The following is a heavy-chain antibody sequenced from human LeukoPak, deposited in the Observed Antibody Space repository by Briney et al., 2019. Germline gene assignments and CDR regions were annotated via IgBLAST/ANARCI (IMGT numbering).Heavy chain of an antibody. CDR2: IYSGGST. Sequence: PGGSLRLSCAASGFTVSSNYMSWVRQAPGKGLEWVSVIYSGGSTYYADSVKGRFTISRDNSKNTVDLQMNSLRAEDTAVYYCARGHDYDSSVAYWGPGTLVTVSS. D-gene: IGHD3-22*01. V-gene: IGHV3-66*01. J-gene: IGHJ4*02. CDR1: GFTVSSNY. CDR3: ARGHDYDSSVAY.